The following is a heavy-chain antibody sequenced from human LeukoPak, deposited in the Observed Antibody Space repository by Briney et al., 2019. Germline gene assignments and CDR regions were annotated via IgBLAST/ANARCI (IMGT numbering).Heavy chain of an antibody. CDR3: ARAILDYDFWSGYYSYYYYGMDV. V-gene: IGHV1-46*01. J-gene: IGHJ6*02. CDR1: GYTFTSYY. CDR2: INPSGGST. Sequence: RASVKVSCKASGYTFTSYYMHWVRQAPGQGLEWMGIINPSGGSTSYAQKFQGRVTMTRDTSTSTVYMELSSLRSEDTAVYYCARAILDYDFWSGYYSYYYYGMDVWGQGTTVTVSS. D-gene: IGHD3-3*01.